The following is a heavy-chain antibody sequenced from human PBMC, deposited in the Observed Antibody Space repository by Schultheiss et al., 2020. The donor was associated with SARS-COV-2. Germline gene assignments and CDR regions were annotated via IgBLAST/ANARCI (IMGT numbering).Heavy chain of an antibody. V-gene: IGHV3-30*04. D-gene: IGHD1-1*01. J-gene: IGHJ6*02. CDR1: GFTFSSYA. Sequence: GGSLRLSCAASGFTFSSYAMHWVRQAPGKGLEWVAVISYDGSNKYYADSVKGRFTISRDNCKNTLYLQMNSLRAEDTAVYYCARDGRDNYYYYGMDVWGQGTTVTVS. CDR2: ISYDGSNK. CDR3: ARDGRDNYYYYGMDV.